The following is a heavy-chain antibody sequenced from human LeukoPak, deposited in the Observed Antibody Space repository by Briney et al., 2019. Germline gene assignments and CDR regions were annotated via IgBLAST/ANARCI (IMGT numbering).Heavy chain of an antibody. CDR3: AKAGIAVADTLGETPDY. CDR1: GFTFSSYA. D-gene: IGHD6-19*01. CDR2: ISGSGGST. J-gene: IGHJ4*02. V-gene: IGHV3-23*01. Sequence: GGSLPLSCAASGFTFSSYAMSWVRPPPGKGLEWVSAISGSGGSTYYAASVKGRFTISRDNSKNTLYLQMNSLRAEDTAVYYCAKAGIAVADTLGETPDYWGQGTLVTVSS.